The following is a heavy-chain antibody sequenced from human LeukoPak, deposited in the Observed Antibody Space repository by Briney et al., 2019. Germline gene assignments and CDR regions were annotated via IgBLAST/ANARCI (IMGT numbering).Heavy chain of an antibody. CDR3: AKTGQLERGFDY. V-gene: IGHV3-30*02. J-gene: IGHJ4*02. CDR1: GFTFSSYG. CDR2: IRYDGSNK. Sequence: SGGSLRLSCAASGFTFSSYGMHWVRQAPGKGLEWVAFIRYDGSNKYYADSVKGRFTISRDNSKNTLYLQMNSLRAEDTAVYYCAKTGQLERGFDYWGQGTLVTVSS. D-gene: IGHD1-1*01.